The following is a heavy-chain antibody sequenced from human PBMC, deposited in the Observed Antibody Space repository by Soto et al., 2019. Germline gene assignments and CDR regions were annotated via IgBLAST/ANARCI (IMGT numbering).Heavy chain of an antibody. CDR2: ISSSSSTI. Sequence: EVQLVESGGGLVQPGGSLRLSCAASGFTFSSYSMNWVRQAPGKGLEWVSYISSSSSTIYYADSVKGRFTISRDNAKNSLYLQMHSLRDEDTAVYYCARGDNDSSGYYSLNWFDPWGQGTLVTVSS. CDR1: GFTFSSYS. V-gene: IGHV3-48*02. D-gene: IGHD3-22*01. J-gene: IGHJ5*02. CDR3: ARGDNDSSGYYSLNWFDP.